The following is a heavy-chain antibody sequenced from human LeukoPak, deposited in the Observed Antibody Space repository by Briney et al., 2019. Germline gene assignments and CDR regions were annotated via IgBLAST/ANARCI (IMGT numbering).Heavy chain of an antibody. CDR3: ARGVGFYCSSTSCYEGLDY. D-gene: IGHD2-2*01. J-gene: IGHJ4*02. CDR2: ISAYNGNT. Sequence: GASVKVSCKASGYTFTSYGISWVRQAPGQGLEWMGWISAYNGNTNYAQKLQGRVTMTTDTSTSTAYMELRSLRSDDTAVYYCARGVGFYCSSTSCYEGLDYWGQGTLVTVS. CDR1: GYTFTSYG. V-gene: IGHV1-18*01.